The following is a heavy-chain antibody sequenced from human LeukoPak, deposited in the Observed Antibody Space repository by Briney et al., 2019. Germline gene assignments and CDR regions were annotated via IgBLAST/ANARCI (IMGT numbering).Heavy chain of an antibody. D-gene: IGHD4-23*01. CDR3: AREYTVVTPRYYYGMDV. CDR1: GFTFSSYW. CDR2: IKQDGSEK. V-gene: IGHV3-7*01. J-gene: IGHJ6*02. Sequence: GGSLRLSCAASGFTFSSYWMSWVRQAPGKGLEWVANIKQDGSEKYYVDSVKGRFTISRDNAKNSLYLQMNSLRAEDTAVYYCAREYTVVTPRYYYGMDVWGQGTTVTVSS.